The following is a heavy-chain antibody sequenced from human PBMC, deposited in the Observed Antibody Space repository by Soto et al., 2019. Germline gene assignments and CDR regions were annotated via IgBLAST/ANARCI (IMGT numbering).Heavy chain of an antibody. CDR2: MNSAGSNT. J-gene: IGHJ4*02. CDR3: ARTRTSSSGRLFDY. Sequence: GGSLRLSCAASGFTFSSYWMHWVRQAPGKGLGWVSRMNSAGSNTSYAAAVKGRFTISRDNAKNTLYLQMNSLRAEDTAVYYCARTRTSSSGRLFDYWDKGSLVTVSS. CDR1: GFTFSSYW. V-gene: IGHV3-74*01. D-gene: IGHD6-19*01.